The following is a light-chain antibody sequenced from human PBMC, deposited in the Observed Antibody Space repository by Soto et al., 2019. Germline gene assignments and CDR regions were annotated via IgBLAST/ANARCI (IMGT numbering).Light chain of an antibody. J-gene: IGLJ3*02. CDR1: DLNDKY. V-gene: IGLV3-1*01. CDR3: QAWVSGTV. CDR2: QDA. Sequence: SSELTQPPSVSVSPGQTATITCSGDDLNDKYVSWYQQRPGQSPVLVIYQDAMRPSGIPERFSGSNSGNTATLTISGTQAMDEADYYCQAWVSGTVFGGGTKLTVL.